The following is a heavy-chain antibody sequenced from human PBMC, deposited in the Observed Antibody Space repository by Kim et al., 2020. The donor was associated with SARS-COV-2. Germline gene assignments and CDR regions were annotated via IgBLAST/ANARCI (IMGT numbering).Heavy chain of an antibody. V-gene: IGHV3-23*01. CDR2: ISGSGGST. CDR3: AKDTSCGGDACYSNFDY. Sequence: GGSLRLSCAASEFTFSSYAMSWVRQAPGKGLEWVSIISGSGGSTFYADSVKGRFTISRDNSKNTLYLQMNSLRAEDTAVYYCAKDTSCGGDACYSNFDYWGRGTLVTVSS. D-gene: IGHD2-15*01. J-gene: IGHJ4*02. CDR1: EFTFSSYA.